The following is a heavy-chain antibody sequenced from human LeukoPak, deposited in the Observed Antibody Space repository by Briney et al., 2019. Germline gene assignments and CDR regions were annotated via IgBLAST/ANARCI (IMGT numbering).Heavy chain of an antibody. J-gene: IGHJ4*02. V-gene: IGHV3-66*01. CDR3: ARDRGGATLDY. Sequence: PGGSLRLSCAASGFTVSSNYMSWVRQAPGKGLEWVSVIYNSGSTYYADSVKGRFTISRDTSKNTVSLQMNSLRAEDTAVYYCARDRGGATLDYWAQGTLVTASS. CDR1: GFTVSSNY. CDR2: IYNSGST. D-gene: IGHD1-26*01.